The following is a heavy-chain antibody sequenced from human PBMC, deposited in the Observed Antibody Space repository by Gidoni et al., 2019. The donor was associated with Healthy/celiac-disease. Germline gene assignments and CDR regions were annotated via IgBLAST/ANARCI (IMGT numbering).Heavy chain of an antibody. CDR1: GGSFSGYY. CDR2: INHSGST. CDR3: ARASHPPVGPRKSYYFDY. V-gene: IGHV4-34*01. J-gene: IGHJ4*02. Sequence: QVQLQQWGAGLLKPSETLSLTCAVYGGSFSGYYWSWIRQPPEKGLEWIGEINHSGSTNYNPSLKSRVTISVDTSKNQFSLKLSSVTAADTAVYYCARASHPPVGPRKSYYFDYWGQGTLVTVSS.